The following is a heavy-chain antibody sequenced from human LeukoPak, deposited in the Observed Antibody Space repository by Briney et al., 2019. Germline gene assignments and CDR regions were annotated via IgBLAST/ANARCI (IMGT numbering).Heavy chain of an antibody. CDR2: INPNSGGT. J-gene: IGHJ4*02. D-gene: IGHD6-13*01. CDR1: GYTFTGYY. Sequence: ASVKVSCKASGYTFTGYYTHWVRQAPGQGLEWMGWINPNSGGTNYAQKFQGRVTMTRDTSISTAYMELGRLRSDDTAVYYCARVRAAAAVDYWGQGTLVTVSS. V-gene: IGHV1-2*02. CDR3: ARVRAAAAVDY.